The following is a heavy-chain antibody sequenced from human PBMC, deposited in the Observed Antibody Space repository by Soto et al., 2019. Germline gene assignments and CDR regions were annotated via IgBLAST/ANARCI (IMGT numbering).Heavy chain of an antibody. J-gene: IGHJ6*02. CDR3: AASCVGCGGFNYYGMDV. CDR1: GGSISSGGYY. CDR2: IYYSGTT. D-gene: IGHD2-21*01. Sequence: SETLSLTCTVPGGSISSGGYYWNWILHHPGKGLEWIGYIYYSGTTYYNPSLKSRVTISVDTSKNQFSLKLSSVTAADTAVYYCAASCVGCGGFNYYGMDVWGQGTTVTVSS. V-gene: IGHV4-31*03.